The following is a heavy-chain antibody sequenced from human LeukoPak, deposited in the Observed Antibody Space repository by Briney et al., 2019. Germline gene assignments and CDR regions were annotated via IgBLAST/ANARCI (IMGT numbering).Heavy chain of an antibody. D-gene: IGHD3-16*01. CDR2: IYYSGST. CDR3: AREEVGGLDY. Sequence: PSETLSLTCTVSGGSISSYYCSWIRQPTGKGLEWIGYIYYSGSTNYNPSLKSRVTISVDTSKNQFSPKLSSVTAADTAVYYCAREEVGGLDYWGQGTLVTVSS. V-gene: IGHV4-59*01. CDR1: GGSISSYY. J-gene: IGHJ4*02.